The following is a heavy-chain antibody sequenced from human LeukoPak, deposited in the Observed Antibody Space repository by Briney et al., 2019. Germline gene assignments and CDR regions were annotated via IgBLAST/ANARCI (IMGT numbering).Heavy chain of an antibody. J-gene: IGHJ5*02. Sequence: GGSLRLSCVASGFTFSSYGVHWVRQAPGKGLEWVAVIWYDGSNKYYADSVKGRLTISRDNSKNTLYLQMNSLRAEDTAVYYCAKASVAIPQYCNSWGQGTLVTVSS. CDR1: GFTFSSYG. CDR2: IWYDGSNK. V-gene: IGHV3-33*06. D-gene: IGHD2-2*02. CDR3: AKASVAIPQYCNS.